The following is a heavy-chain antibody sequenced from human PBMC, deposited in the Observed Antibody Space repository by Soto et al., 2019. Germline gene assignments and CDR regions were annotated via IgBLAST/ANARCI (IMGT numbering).Heavy chain of an antibody. CDR3: ARAPDYYGSGSYYNGYYFDY. Sequence: PSQTLSLTCTVSEGSISSGDYYWSWIRQPPGKGLEWIGYIYYSGSTYYNPSLKSRVTISVDTSKNQFSLKLSSVTAADTAVYYCARAPDYYGSGSYYNGYYFDYWGQGTLVTVSS. D-gene: IGHD3-10*01. CDR2: IYYSGST. J-gene: IGHJ4*02. CDR1: EGSISSGDYY. V-gene: IGHV4-30-4*01.